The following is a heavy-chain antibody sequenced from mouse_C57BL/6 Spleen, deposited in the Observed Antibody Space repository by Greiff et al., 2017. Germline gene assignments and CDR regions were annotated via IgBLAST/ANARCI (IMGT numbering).Heavy chain of an antibody. D-gene: IGHD1-1*01. CDR3: ARYYNGSSPDFDY. J-gene: IGHJ2*01. CDR2: IDPNSGGP. Sequence: QVQLQQPGAELVKPGASVKLSCKASGSTFTSYWLHWVKQRPGRGLAWIGRIDPNSGGPTYNEKFKSKATLTVDTHSSTAYMQLNCLTSEDSAVYYCARYYNGSSPDFDYWGQGTTLTVAS. CDR1: GSTFTSYW. V-gene: IGHV1-72*01.